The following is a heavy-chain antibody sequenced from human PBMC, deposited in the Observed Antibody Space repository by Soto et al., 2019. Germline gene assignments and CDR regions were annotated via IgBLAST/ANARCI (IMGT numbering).Heavy chain of an antibody. CDR1: AFTLSENY. CDR2: ISATGGGT. D-gene: IGHD3-16*01. Sequence: GGSLRLSCADSAFTLSENYMSWVRQAPGKGLEWVSLISATGGGTYYADSVKGRFTISRDNSHNTLYLQVHSLTAEDTAVYYCAKDRRAGGNSAFYFDFWGQGAQVTVSS. J-gene: IGHJ4*02. CDR3: AKDRRAGGNSAFYFDF. V-gene: IGHV3-23*01.